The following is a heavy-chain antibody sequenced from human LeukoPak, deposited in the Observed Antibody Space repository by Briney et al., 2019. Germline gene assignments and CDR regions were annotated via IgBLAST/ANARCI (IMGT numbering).Heavy chain of an antibody. CDR2: IRSKAYGGTT. Sequence: GGSLRLSCTASGFTFGDYAMSWVRQAPGKGLEWVGFIRSKAYGGTTEYAASVKGRFTISRDDSKSIAYLQMNSLKTEDTAVYYCTRDLWSGFGELLFDYWGQGTLVTVSS. V-gene: IGHV3-49*04. D-gene: IGHD3-10*01. J-gene: IGHJ4*02. CDR3: TRDLWSGFGELLFDY. CDR1: GFTFGDYA.